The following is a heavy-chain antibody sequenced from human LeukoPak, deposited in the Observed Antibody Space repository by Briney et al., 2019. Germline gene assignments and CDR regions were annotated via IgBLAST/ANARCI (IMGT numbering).Heavy chain of an antibody. V-gene: IGHV4-59*01. CDR1: GGSISSYY. Sequence: SETLSLTCTVSGGSISSYYWSWIRQPPGKGLEWIGYIYYSGSTNYNPSLKSRVTISVDTSKNQFSLKLSSVTAADTAVYYCAFQARPNYYYYMDVWGKGTTVTVSS. CDR2: IYYSGST. CDR3: AFQARPNYYYYMDV. D-gene: IGHD6-6*01. J-gene: IGHJ6*03.